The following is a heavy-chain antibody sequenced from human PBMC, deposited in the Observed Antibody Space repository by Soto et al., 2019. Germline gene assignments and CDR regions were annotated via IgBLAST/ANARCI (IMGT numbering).Heavy chain of an antibody. D-gene: IGHD2-15*01. Sequence: VSVKVSCKASGYTFTSYGISWVRQAPGQGLEWMGWISAYNGNTNYAQKLQGRVTMTTDTSTSTAYMELRSLRSDDTAVHYCARGVKGYCSGGSCYSGWFDPWGQGTLVTVSS. CDR1: GYTFTSYG. J-gene: IGHJ5*02. CDR2: ISAYNGNT. CDR3: ARGVKGYCSGGSCYSGWFDP. V-gene: IGHV1-18*01.